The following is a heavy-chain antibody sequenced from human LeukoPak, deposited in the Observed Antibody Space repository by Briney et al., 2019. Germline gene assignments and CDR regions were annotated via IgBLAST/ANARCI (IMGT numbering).Heavy chain of an antibody. Sequence: ASVTVSCKASGYTFTGYYMHWVRQAPGQGLEWMGWINPNSGGTNYAQKFQGWVTMTRDTSISTAYMELSRLRSDDTAVYYCARGNAPSMAAAGTRDDAFDIWGQGTMVTVSS. CDR3: ARGNAPSMAAAGTRDDAFDI. V-gene: IGHV1-2*04. D-gene: IGHD6-13*01. CDR1: GYTFTGYY. J-gene: IGHJ3*02. CDR2: INPNSGGT.